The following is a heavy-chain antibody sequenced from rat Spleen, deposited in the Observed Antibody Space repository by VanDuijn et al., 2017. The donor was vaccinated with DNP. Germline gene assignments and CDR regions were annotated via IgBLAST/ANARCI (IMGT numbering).Heavy chain of an antibody. CDR1: GFDFNSYV. CDR2: IDIKTHNYAT. CDR3: TGFDY. J-gene: IGHJ2*01. V-gene: IGHV10-4*01. Sequence: EVQLVESDGGLVQPKGSLKLSCAASGFDFNSYVMSWVRQAPGKGLDWVASIDIKTHNYATLYADSVEERFTISRDDSQSMVYLQMNNLKTEDTALYYCTGFDYWGQGVMVTVSS.